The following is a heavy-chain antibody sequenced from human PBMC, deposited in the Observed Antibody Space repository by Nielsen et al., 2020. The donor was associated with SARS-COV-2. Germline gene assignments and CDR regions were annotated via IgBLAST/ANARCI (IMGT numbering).Heavy chain of an antibody. Sequence: GESLKISCSASGFTFSSTWMDWVRQAPGQGLVWVSAIGTAGDTYYPGSVKGRFTISRENAKNSLYLQMNSLRAGDTAVYYCARSDRRMGEYYFDYWGQGTLVTVSS. V-gene: IGHV3-13*01. D-gene: IGHD3-16*01. J-gene: IGHJ4*02. CDR3: ARSDRRMGEYYFDY. CDR2: IGTAGDT. CDR1: GFTFSSTW.